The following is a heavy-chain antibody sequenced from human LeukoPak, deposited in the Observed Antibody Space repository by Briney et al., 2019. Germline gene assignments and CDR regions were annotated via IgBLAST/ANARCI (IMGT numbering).Heavy chain of an antibody. CDR1: GFTFSRHG. CDR2: IANDGRDK. Sequence: GGSLRLSCAASGFTFSRHGMHWARQAPGKGLEWGAVIANDGRDKKYADSVKGRFTITRDNSKNTLYLQMNSLRAEDTAVYYCAKDGRVAAAAYYFDYWGQGTLATVSS. CDR3: AKDGRVAAAAYYFDY. V-gene: IGHV3-30*18. J-gene: IGHJ4*02. D-gene: IGHD6-13*01.